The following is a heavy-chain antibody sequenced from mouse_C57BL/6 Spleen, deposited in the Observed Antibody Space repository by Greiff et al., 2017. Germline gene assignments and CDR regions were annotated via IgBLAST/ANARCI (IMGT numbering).Heavy chain of an antibody. CDR2: INPSTGGT. Sequence: EVQLQQSGPELVKPGASVKISCKASGYSFPGYYMTWVKQSPEKSLEWIGEINPSTGGTTYHQTFKAKGTLTVDKSTSTAYMQLNSLTSEDSAVYYYAGRGRSRYEAMDYWGQGTSVTVSS. CDR3: AGRGRSRYEAMDY. V-gene: IGHV1-42*01. CDR1: GYSFPGYY. D-gene: IGHD2-14*01. J-gene: IGHJ4*01.